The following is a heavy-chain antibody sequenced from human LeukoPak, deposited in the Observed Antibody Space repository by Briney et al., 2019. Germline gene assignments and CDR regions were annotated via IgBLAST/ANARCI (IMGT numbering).Heavy chain of an antibody. V-gene: IGHV3-7*01. Sequence: GSLRLSCAASGFTFSSYWMSWVRQAPGKGLEWVANIKQDGSEKYYVDSVKGRFTISRDNAKNSLYLQMNSLRAEDTAVYYCAKDDYPLSGPDAFDIWGQGTMVTVSS. J-gene: IGHJ3*02. D-gene: IGHD4-11*01. CDR3: AKDDYPLSGPDAFDI. CDR2: IKQDGSEK. CDR1: GFTFSSYW.